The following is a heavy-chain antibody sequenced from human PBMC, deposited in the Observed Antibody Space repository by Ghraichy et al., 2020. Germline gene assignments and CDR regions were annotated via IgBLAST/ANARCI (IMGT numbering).Heavy chain of an antibody. V-gene: IGHV3-23*01. CDR2: VSGSGDTT. CDR3: AKGLQCSGGSCYYYFGH. D-gene: IGHD2-15*01. Sequence: GGSLRLSCAASGFTFSSYAMSWVRQAPGKGLEWVSGVSGSGDTTYYADSVKGRFTISSDNSKNTLYVQMNSLRAEDTAVYYCAKGLQCSGGSCYYYFGHWGQGTLVTVSS. CDR1: GFTFSSYA. J-gene: IGHJ4*02.